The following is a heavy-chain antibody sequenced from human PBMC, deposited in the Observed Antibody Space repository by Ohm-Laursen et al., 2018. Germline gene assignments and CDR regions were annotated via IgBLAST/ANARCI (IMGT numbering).Heavy chain of an antibody. CDR2: IYYSGST. J-gene: IGHJ2*01. CDR3: ARDRDYDSSGYWYFDL. V-gene: IGHV4-59*01. CDR1: GGSISSYY. D-gene: IGHD3-22*01. Sequence: SETLSLTCTVSGGSISSYYWSWIRQPPGKGLEWIGYIYYSGSTNYNPSLKSRVTISVDTSKNQFSLKLSSVTAADTAVYYCARDRDYDSSGYWYFDLWGRGTLVTVSS.